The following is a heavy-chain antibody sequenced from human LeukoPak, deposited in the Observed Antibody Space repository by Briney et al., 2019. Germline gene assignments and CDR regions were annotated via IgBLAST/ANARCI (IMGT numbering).Heavy chain of an antibody. CDR3: ASSLNYYDSSGYYYGNYYYYMDV. CDR1: GGSISSSNW. J-gene: IGHJ6*03. Sequence: PSGTLSLTCAVSGGSISSSNWWSWVRQPPGKGLEWIGEIYHSGSTNYNPSLKSRVTISVDTSKNQFSLKLSSVTAADTAVYYCASSLNYYDSSGYYYGNYYYYMDVWGKGTTVTVSS. CDR2: IYHSGST. D-gene: IGHD3-22*01. V-gene: IGHV4-4*02.